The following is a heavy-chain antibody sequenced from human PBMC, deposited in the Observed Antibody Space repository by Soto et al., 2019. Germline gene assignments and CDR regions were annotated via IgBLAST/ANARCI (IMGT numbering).Heavy chain of an antibody. CDR2: INPNSGGT. V-gene: IGHV1-2*04. CDR3: ARDRLAAAGTPGLEFDY. Sequence: ASVKVSCKASGYTFTGYYMHWVRQAPGQGLEWMGWINPNSGGTNYAQKFQGWVTMTRDTSISTAYMELSRLRSDDTAVYYCARDRLAAAGTPGLEFDYWGQGTLVTVS. D-gene: IGHD6-13*01. CDR1: GYTFTGYY. J-gene: IGHJ4*02.